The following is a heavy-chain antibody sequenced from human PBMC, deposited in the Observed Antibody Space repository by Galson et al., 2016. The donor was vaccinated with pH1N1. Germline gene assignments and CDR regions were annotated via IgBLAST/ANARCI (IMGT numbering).Heavy chain of an antibody. V-gene: IGHV3-7*01. CDR1: GFTFTTYW. D-gene: IGHD3-16*01. J-gene: IGHJ6*02. CDR2: INQDGTKK. Sequence: SLRLSCAASGFTFTTYWMNWVRQAPGKGLEWVANINQDGTKKYYVDSVKGRFTISRDNAKNSLYLQMNRLRDEDTAVYYCARAAFGQQSLWGQGTTVTGSS. CDR3: ARAAFGQQSL.